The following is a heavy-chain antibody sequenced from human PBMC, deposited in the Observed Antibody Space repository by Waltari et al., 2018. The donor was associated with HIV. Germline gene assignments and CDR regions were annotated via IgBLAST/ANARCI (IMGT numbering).Heavy chain of an antibody. CDR1: GLSFSSFA. CDR3: AKGSGTTVANWYFDL. CDR2: IGGSGGST. V-gene: IGHV3-23*01. J-gene: IGHJ2*01. Sequence: EVQLLESGGGLVQPGGSLRLSCAASGLSFSSFAMNWVRQAAGKGLGGVSSIGGSGGSTYYADSVKGRFTISRDNAKNTLYLQMSSLRAEDTAVYYCAKGSGTTVANWYFDLWGRGTLVTVSS. D-gene: IGHD4-17*01.